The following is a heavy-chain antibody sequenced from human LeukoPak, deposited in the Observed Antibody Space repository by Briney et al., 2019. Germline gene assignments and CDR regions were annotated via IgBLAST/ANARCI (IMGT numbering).Heavy chain of an antibody. V-gene: IGHV4-39*01. CDR2: IYYSRST. D-gene: IGHD5-24*01. CDR1: GGSISDSSYY. CDR3: ARRLNGMATIDRYFDY. J-gene: IGHJ4*02. Sequence: SETLSLTCNVSGGSISDSSYYWGWIRQPPGEGLEWIGNIYYSRSTYYNPSLKSRVTISVDTSKNQFSLKLSSVTAADTAVYYCARRLNGMATIDRYFDYWGQGTLVTVSS.